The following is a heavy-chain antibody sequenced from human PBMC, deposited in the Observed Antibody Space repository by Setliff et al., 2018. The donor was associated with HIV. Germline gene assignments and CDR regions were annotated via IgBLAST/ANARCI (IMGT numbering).Heavy chain of an antibody. CDR1: GYTFTGYY. CDR2: INPNVGGT. V-gene: IGHV1-2*02. D-gene: IGHD2-8*02. J-gene: IGHJ4*02. CDR3: AREADYSDTGGQYRY. Sequence: ASVKVSCKGPGYTFTGYYVHWVRLAPGQGLEWMGWINPNVGGTTYAQKFQGRVTMTRDTSISTAYMELSRLTSDDTALYYCAREADYSDTGGQYRYWGQGTLVTVSS.